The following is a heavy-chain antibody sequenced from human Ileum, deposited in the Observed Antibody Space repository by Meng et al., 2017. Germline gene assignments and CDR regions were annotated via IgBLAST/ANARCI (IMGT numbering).Heavy chain of an antibody. CDR3: ARVVGGPASMSGWFDP. CDR1: GGSISSSNW. Sequence: QLRVPAPGQVRLSGTRSPTRLASGGSISSSNWWTWVRQAPGKGLEWIGEIYHSGSPNYNPSLKSRVTISVDKSQNQFSLKLNSVTAADTAVYYCARVVGGPASMSGWFDPWGQGTLVTVSS. J-gene: IGHJ5*01. V-gene: IGHV4-4*02. CDR2: IYHSGSP. D-gene: IGHD2-2*01.